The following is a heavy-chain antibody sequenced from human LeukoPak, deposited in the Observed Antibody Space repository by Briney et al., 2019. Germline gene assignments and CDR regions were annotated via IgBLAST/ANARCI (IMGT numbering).Heavy chain of an antibody. CDR3: AWDSYGTFPSY. V-gene: IGHV3-48*03. CDR1: GFTFSSYE. Sequence: GGSLRLSCAASGFTFSSYEMNWVRQAPGKGLEWVSYISSSGSTIYYADSVKGRSTISRDNAKNSLYLQMNSLRAEDTAVYYCAWDSYGTFPSYWGQGTLVTVSS. D-gene: IGHD5-18*01. CDR2: ISSSGSTI. J-gene: IGHJ4*02.